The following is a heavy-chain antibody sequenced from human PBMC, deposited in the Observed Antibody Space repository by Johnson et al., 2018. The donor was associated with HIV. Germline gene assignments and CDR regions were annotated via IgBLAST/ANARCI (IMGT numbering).Heavy chain of an antibody. CDR2: IWYDGSKA. CDR1: GFSFSSFA. Sequence: VQLVESGGGLVKPGGSLRLSCAASGFSFSSFAVHWVRQAPNKGLEWVAFIWYDGSKATYADSVNGRFTVSRDNSKDTLYLQMSSLRLEDTGVYYCAKVLVGAKALHVWGQGTMVTVSS. D-gene: IGHD1-26*01. J-gene: IGHJ3*01. V-gene: IGHV3-30*02. CDR3: AKVLVGAKALHV.